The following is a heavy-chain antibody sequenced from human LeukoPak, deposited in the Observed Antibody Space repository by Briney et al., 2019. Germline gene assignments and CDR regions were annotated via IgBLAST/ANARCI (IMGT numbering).Heavy chain of an antibody. D-gene: IGHD3-16*02. CDR2: MYYSGNN. CDR1: GGSISSSNYY. V-gene: IGHV4-39*01. Sequence: SETLSLTCTVSGGSISSSNYYWGWLRQPPGRGLEWIGSMYYSGNNDYNPSLKSRVTISVDTSKNQFSLKVNSVTAADTAVYYCARTLGWASSRYPFDGWGQGTLVTVSS. J-gene: IGHJ4*02. CDR3: ARTLGWASSRYPFDG.